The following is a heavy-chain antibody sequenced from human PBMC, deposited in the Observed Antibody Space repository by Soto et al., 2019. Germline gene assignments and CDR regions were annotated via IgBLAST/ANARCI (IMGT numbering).Heavy chain of an antibody. D-gene: IGHD6-13*01. CDR2: ISYDGSNK. CDR3: ARTYSSSWYKDYGMDV. CDR1: GLTFSSYA. V-gene: IGHV3-30-3*01. J-gene: IGHJ6*02. Sequence: PGGSMRLSCAASGLTFSSYAMHWVRQAPGKGLEWVAVISYDGSNKYYADSVKGRFTISRDNSKNTLYLQMNSLRAEDTAVYYCARTYSSSWYKDYGMDVWGQGTTVTVSS.